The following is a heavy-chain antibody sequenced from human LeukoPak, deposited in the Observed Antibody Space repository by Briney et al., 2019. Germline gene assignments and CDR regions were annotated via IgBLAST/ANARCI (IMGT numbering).Heavy chain of an antibody. J-gene: IGHJ5*02. Sequence: PSQALSLTCAVSGGSISSGGYSWSWIRQPPGKGLEWIGYIYYSGSTYYNPSLKSRVTISVDTSKNQFSLKLSSVTAADTAVYYCARDQDYYGSGIPGPNWFDPWGQGTLVTVSS. CDR3: ARDQDYYGSGIPGPNWFDP. D-gene: IGHD3-10*01. CDR2: IYYSGST. CDR1: GGSISSGGYS. V-gene: IGHV4-30-4*07.